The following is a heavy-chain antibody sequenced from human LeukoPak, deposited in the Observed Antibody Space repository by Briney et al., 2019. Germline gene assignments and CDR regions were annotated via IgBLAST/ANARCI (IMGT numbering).Heavy chain of an antibody. CDR2: ISGSGGST. CDR1: GFTFSSYA. D-gene: IGHD2-2*01. V-gene: IGHV3-23*01. Sequence: GGSLRLSCAASGFTFSSYAMSWVRQAPGKGLGWVSAISGSGGSTYYADSVKGRFTISRDNSKNTLYLQMNSLRAEDTAVYYCAKSDCSSTSCYVRGGFDIWGQGTMVTVSS. J-gene: IGHJ3*02. CDR3: AKSDCSSTSCYVRGGFDI.